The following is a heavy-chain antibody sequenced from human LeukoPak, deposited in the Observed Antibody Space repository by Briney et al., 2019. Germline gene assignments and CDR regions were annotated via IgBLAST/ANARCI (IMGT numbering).Heavy chain of an antibody. V-gene: IGHV3-30*04. CDR1: GVSFSSYA. CDR2: ISYDGNDK. CDR3: AVLTTLHIAVRPGDEYMDV. J-gene: IGHJ6*03. D-gene: IGHD3-10*01. Sequence: PGGSLRLSCATSGVSFSSYAYYWSRQAPGKGLELLTLISYDGNDKYYADSVKGRFSISRDNSKSMVFLQMNSLRPEDTAVYFCAVLTTLHIAVRPGDEYMDVWGKGTTVTVSS.